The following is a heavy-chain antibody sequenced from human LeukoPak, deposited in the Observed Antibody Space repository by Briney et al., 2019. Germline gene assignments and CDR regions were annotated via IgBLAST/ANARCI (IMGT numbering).Heavy chain of an antibody. V-gene: IGHV4-59*01. CDR3: ARAGQFISARPITFDY. D-gene: IGHD6-6*01. J-gene: IGHJ4*02. CDR1: GDSIRSYY. Sequence: PSETLSLTCTVSGDSIRSYYWSWIRQPPGKGLEWIGYIYYRGNTNYNPSLKSRVTISIDTSKNQFSLKLSSVTAADTAVYFCARAGQFISARPITFDYWGQGSLVTVSS. CDR2: IYYRGNT.